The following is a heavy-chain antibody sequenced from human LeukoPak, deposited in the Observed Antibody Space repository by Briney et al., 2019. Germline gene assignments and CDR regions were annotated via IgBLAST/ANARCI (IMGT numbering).Heavy chain of an antibody. CDR2: ISSSSSYI. CDR3: AKVPRGFFDC. Sequence: GGSLRLSCAASGFTFSSYSMNWVRQAPGKGLEWVSSISSSSSYIYYADSVKGRFTISRDNSKNTLPLQMNSLRAEDTAVYYCAKVPRGFFDCWGQGTLVTVSS. V-gene: IGHV3-21*04. CDR1: GFTFSSYS. J-gene: IGHJ4*02. D-gene: IGHD3-10*01.